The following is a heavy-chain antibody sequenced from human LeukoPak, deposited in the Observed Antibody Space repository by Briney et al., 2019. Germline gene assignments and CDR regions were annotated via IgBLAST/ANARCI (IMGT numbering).Heavy chain of an antibody. D-gene: IGHD2-2*01. Sequence: GGSLRLSCAASGFTFSSYSMNWVRQAPGRGLEWVSYISSSSSTIYYADSVKGRFTISRDNAKNSLYLQMNSLRAEDTAVYYCARPVPAADDAFDIWGQGTMVTVSS. CDR3: ARPVPAADDAFDI. CDR2: ISSSSSTI. J-gene: IGHJ3*02. V-gene: IGHV3-48*04. CDR1: GFTFSSYS.